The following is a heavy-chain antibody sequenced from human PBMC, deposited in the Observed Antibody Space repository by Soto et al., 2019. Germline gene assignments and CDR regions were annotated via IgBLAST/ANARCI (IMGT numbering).Heavy chain of an antibody. D-gene: IGHD3-10*01. V-gene: IGHV3-21*06. Sequence: GGSLRLACAAAGFIFRSYYMNWVLQAPGRGLEWVSSISPSSSFLNYADSVKGRLTISRDNAKSSVNLQMNSLRGEDTAVYYCARVGTDYGSGSTYYSDYCGQGTLVTVYS. CDR2: ISPSSSFL. CDR3: ARVGTDYGSGSTYYSDY. J-gene: IGHJ4*02. CDR1: GFIFRSYY.